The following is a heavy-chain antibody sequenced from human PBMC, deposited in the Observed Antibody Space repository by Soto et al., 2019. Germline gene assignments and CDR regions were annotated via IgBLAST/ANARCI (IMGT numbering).Heavy chain of an antibody. Sequence: EVKLVESGGGLMQPGGSLRLSCAASGFSVGGNPMTWVRQAPGKGLEWVAVIHTGGSTFYADPVKGRFTISRDHSKNTVYLQMNSLTGGDTAMYFCARGVNDDTWGQGTLVTVSS. J-gene: IGHJ5*02. D-gene: IGHD1-1*01. CDR3: ARGVNDDT. CDR1: GFSVGGNP. V-gene: IGHV3-53*01. CDR2: IHTGGST.